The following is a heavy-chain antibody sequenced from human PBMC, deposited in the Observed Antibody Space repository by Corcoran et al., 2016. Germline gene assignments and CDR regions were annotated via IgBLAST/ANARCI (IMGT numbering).Heavy chain of an antibody. V-gene: IGHV2-5*01. Sequence: QITLKESGPTLVKPTQTLTLTCTFSGFSLSTSGVGVGWIRQPPGKALEWLALIYWNDDKRYSPSLKSRLTITKDTSKNQVVLTMTNMDPVDTATYYCAHVTVTTASFDIWGQGTMVTVSS. CDR1: GFSLSTSGVG. CDR3: AHVTVTTASFDI. CDR2: IYWNDDK. D-gene: IGHD4-17*01. J-gene: IGHJ3*02.